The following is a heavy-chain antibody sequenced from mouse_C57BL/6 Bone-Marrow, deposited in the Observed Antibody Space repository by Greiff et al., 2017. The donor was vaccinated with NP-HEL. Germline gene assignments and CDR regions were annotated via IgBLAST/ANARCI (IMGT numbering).Heavy chain of an antibody. V-gene: IGHV14-3*01. CDR3: AHYYGSSYGNWYFDV. CDR2: IDPANGNT. D-gene: IGHD1-1*01. Sequence: EVKLVESVAELVRPGASVKLSCTASGFNIKNTYMHWVKQRPEQGLEWIGRIDPANGNTKYAPKFQGKAPITAAPSSNTAYRQLSSLTSEDTAIYYCAHYYGSSYGNWYFDVWGTGTTVTVAS. CDR1: GFNIKNTY. J-gene: IGHJ1*03.